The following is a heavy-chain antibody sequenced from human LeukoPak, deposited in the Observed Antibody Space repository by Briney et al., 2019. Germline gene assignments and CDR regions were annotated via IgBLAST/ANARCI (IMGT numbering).Heavy chain of an antibody. CDR1: GFTFSGYSGYT. Sequence: PGGSLRLSCAASGFTFSGYSGYTMNWVRQAPGKGLEWVSAISGSGGSTYYADSVKGRFTISRDNSKNTLYLQMNSLRAEDTAVYYCAKWVLDLYYYDSSALPADYWGQGTLVTVSS. D-gene: IGHD3-22*01. CDR2: ISGSGGST. V-gene: IGHV3-23*01. J-gene: IGHJ4*02. CDR3: AKWVLDLYYYDSSALPADY.